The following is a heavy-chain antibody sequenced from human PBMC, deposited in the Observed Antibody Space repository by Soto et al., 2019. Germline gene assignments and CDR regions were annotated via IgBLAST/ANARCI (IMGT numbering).Heavy chain of an antibody. Sequence: SETLSLTCTVSGGSISSSSYYWGWIRQPPGKGLEWIGSIYYSGSTYYNPSLKSRVTISVDTSKNQFSLKLSSVTAADTAVYYCARQEGGIAARPLYFDYWGQGTLVTVSS. CDR3: ARQEGGIAARPLYFDY. V-gene: IGHV4-39*01. CDR1: GGSISSSSYY. J-gene: IGHJ4*02. CDR2: IYYSGST. D-gene: IGHD6-6*01.